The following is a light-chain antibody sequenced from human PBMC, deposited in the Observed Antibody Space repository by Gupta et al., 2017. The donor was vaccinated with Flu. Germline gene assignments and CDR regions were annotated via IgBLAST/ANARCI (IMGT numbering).Light chain of an antibody. J-gene: IGKJ2*01. CDR2: GAS. Sequence: EIVLKPSPGTLSLSPGERATLSCRASQSVTSTYLAWYQKKPGQAPRLLIYGASSRATGIPDMCSGSGAGTDFTLTISRLEPEDFAVYYCQQYGSAYTFGQGTKLEIK. CDR1: QSVTSTY. CDR3: QQYGSAYT. V-gene: IGKV3-20*01.